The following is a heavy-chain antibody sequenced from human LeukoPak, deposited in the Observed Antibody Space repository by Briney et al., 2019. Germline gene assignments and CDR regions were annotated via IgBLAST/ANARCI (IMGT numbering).Heavy chain of an antibody. CDR3: ARRSQENRVTTAKNWFDP. CDR1: GDSISSSY. J-gene: IGHJ5*02. D-gene: IGHD4-17*01. CDR2: VYYTGST. V-gene: IGHV4-59*08. Sequence: SETLSLTCTVSGDSISSSYWGWIRHPPGKGLEWGYVYYTGSTNYNPSLKSRVTISVDTSKNQFSLKLSSVTAADTAVYYCARRSQENRVTTAKNWFDPWGQGTQVTVSS.